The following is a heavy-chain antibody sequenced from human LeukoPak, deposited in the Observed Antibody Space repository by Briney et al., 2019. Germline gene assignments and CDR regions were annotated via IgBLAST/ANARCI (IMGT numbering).Heavy chain of an antibody. CDR2: IIPIFGTA. CDR3: ATLRVNYGMDV. Sequence: SVKVSCEASGGTFSSYAISWVRQAPGQGLEWMGGIIPIFGTANYAQKFQGRVTITAGESTSTAYMELSSLRSEDTAVYYCATLRVNYGMDVWGQGTTVTVSS. J-gene: IGHJ6*02. V-gene: IGHV1-69*13. CDR1: GGTFSSYA.